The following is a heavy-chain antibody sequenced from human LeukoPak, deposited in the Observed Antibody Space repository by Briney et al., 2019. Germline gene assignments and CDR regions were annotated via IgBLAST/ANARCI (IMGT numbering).Heavy chain of an antibody. J-gene: IGHJ6*03. V-gene: IGHV3-74*01. CDR2: INTDGSST. CDR1: GFTFSSYW. D-gene: IGHD3-22*01. Sequence: GGSLRLSCAASGFTFSSYWMHWVRQAPGKGLVWVSRINTDGSSTSYADSVKGRFTISRDNAKNTLYLQMNSLRAEDTAVYYCAREGYYDSSGYYPVWDYYYMDVWGKGTTVTVSS. CDR3: AREGYYDSSGYYPVWDYYYMDV.